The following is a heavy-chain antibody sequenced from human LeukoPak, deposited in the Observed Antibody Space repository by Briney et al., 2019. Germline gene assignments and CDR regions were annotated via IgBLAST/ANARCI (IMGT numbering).Heavy chain of an antibody. J-gene: IGHJ4*02. Sequence: SETLSLTCAVYGGSFSGYYWSWIRQPPGKGLEWIGEINHSGSTNYNPSLKSRVTMSVDTSKNQFSLKLSSVTAADTAVYYCARHSFSGSYYFEYWGQGTLVTVSS. CDR3: ARHSFSGSYYFEY. D-gene: IGHD1-26*01. CDR1: GGSFSGYY. CDR2: INHSGST. V-gene: IGHV4-34*01.